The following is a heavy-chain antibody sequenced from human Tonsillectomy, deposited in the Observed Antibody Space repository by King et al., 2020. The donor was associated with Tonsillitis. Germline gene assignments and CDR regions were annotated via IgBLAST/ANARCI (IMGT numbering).Heavy chain of an antibody. V-gene: IGHV3-23*04. J-gene: IGHJ2*01. CDR1: GFPFRKYA. CDR3: AKRLGGINDGDFGHFDL. Sequence: VQLVQSGGGLGQPGGALRLSCAGSGFPFRKYALGWVRPAPGEGVEWGSSLSGGGGWANYADSGKGRFSISRDNSENTLALQMTSLRVEDTAIYYCAKRLGGINDGDFGHFDLWGRGALVTVSS. D-gene: IGHD4-17*01. CDR2: LSGGGGWA.